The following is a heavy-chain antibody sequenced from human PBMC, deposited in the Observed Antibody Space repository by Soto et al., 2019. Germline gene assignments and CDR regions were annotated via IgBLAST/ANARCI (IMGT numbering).Heavy chain of an antibody. Sequence: ASVKVSCKASGYSFTGNSMHWVRQAPGQGLEWMGWINPNNGGTNYAQKFQGWVAMTRDTSVSTAYMDLNRLRSDDTAVYYCARGYSSSWRDAFDIWGQGTMVTVSS. CDR3: ARGYSSSWRDAFDI. CDR2: INPNNGGT. J-gene: IGHJ3*02. D-gene: IGHD6-13*01. V-gene: IGHV1-2*04. CDR1: GYSFTGNS.